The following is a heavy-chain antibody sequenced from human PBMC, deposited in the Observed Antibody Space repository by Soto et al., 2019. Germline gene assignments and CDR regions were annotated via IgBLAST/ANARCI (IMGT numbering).Heavy chain of an antibody. D-gene: IGHD1-1*01. CDR1: GFTFANYD. Sequence: GGSLRLSYEASGFTFANYDLHWVRQPPGKGLKRKAVISHNDTYEDYADNVKGRSTISRDNPKNTLYLELNSLRPEYAGVYYFAREISVSGGERRLDSWGQGTLVTVSS. V-gene: IGHV3-30*04. J-gene: IGHJ4*02. CDR3: AREISVSGGERRLDS. CDR2: ISHNDTYE.